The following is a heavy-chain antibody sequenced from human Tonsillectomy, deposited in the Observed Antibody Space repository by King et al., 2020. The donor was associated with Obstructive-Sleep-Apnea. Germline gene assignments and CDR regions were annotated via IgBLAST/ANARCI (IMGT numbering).Heavy chain of an antibody. CDR3: ARDAGPPPDYYGWFDY. D-gene: IGHD3-10*01. V-gene: IGHV3-30*04. CDR1: GFTFSSYA. CDR2: ISYDGSNK. J-gene: IGHJ4*02. Sequence: VQLVESGGGVVQPGRSLRLSCAASGFTFSSYAMHWVRQAPGKGLEWVAVISYDGSNKYYADSVKGRFTISRDNSKNTLYLQMNSLRAEDTAVYYCARDAGPPPDYYGWFDYWGQGTLVTVSS.